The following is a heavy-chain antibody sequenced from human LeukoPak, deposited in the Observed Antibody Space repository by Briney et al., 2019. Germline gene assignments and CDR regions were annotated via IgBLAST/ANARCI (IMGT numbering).Heavy chain of an antibody. V-gene: IGHV1-2*02. J-gene: IGHJ5*02. Sequence: ASVKVSCKASGYTFTGYYMHWVRQAPGQGLEWMGWINPNSGGTNYAQKFQGRVTMTRDTSISTAYMELSRLRSDDTAVYYCARAGFVVVPAAILPGGRFDPWGQGTLVTVSS. CDR2: INPNSGGT. CDR3: ARAGFVVVPAAILPGGRFDP. CDR1: GYTFTGYY. D-gene: IGHD2-2*02.